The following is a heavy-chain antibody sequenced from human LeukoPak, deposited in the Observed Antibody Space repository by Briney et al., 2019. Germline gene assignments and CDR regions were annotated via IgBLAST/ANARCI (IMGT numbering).Heavy chain of an antibody. CDR3: ARHLERWLQLGDWFDP. V-gene: IGHV4-59*11. J-gene: IGHJ5*02. D-gene: IGHD5-24*01. CDR2: IYYSGST. Sequence: SETLSLTCTVSGGSISSHYWSWTRQPPGKGLEWIGYIYYSGSTNYNPSLKSRVTISVDTSKNQFSLKLSSVTAADTAVYYCARHLERWLQLGDWFDPWGQGTLVTVSS. CDR1: GGSISSHY.